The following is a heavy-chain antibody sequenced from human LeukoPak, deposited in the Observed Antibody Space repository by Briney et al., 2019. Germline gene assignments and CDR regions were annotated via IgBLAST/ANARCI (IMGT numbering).Heavy chain of an antibody. Sequence: SETLSLTCNVSGGSIGGHTFYWDWIRQPPGKGLEWIATIYYNGNTFYNPSLKSRVAISIDMSKSQFSLHLSSVTAADTTIYYCARLTALAGHRGAFDIWGPGTMVTVSS. CDR3: ARLTALAGHRGAFDI. J-gene: IGHJ3*02. V-gene: IGHV4-39*01. D-gene: IGHD6-19*01. CDR2: IYYNGNT. CDR1: GGSIGGHTFY.